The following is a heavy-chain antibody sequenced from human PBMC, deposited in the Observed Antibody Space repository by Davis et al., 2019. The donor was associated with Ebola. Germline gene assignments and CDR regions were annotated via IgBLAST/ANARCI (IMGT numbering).Heavy chain of an antibody. Sequence: PGGSLRLSCAASGFTFSSYWMSWVRQAPGKGLEWVSSISSSSSYIYYADSVKGRFTISRDNAKNSLYLQMNSLRAEDTAVYYCARDRGSSGWYVTGDYFDYWGQGTLVTVSS. CDR3: ARDRGSSGWYVTGDYFDY. CDR2: ISSSSSYI. D-gene: IGHD6-19*01. J-gene: IGHJ4*02. V-gene: IGHV3-21*01. CDR1: GFTFSSYW.